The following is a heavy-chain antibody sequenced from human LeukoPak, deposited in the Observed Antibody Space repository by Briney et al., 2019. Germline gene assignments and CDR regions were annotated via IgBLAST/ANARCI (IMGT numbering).Heavy chain of an antibody. CDR3: ARDKGYCSGGSCQFDY. Sequence: GASVKVSCKASGYTFTGYYMHWVRQAPGQGLEWMGWINPNSGGTNYAQKFQGWVTMTRDTSISTAYMELSRLRSDDTAVYYCARDKGYCSGGSCQFDYWGQGTLVTVSS. J-gene: IGHJ4*02. CDR1: GYTFTGYY. V-gene: IGHV1-2*04. CDR2: INPNSGGT. D-gene: IGHD2-15*01.